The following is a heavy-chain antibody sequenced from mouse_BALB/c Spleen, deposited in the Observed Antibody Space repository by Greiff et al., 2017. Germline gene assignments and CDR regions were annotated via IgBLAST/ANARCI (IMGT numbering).Heavy chain of an antibody. D-gene: IGHD1-1*01. V-gene: IGHV5-6-5*01. CDR3: ARKPHYYGSSSSYWYFDV. CDR1: GFTFSSYA. CDR2: ISSGGST. Sequence: DVMLVESGGGLVKPGGSLKLSCAASGFTFSSYAMSWVRQTPEKRLEWVASISSGGSTYYPDSVKGRFTISRDNARNILYLQMSSLRSEDTAMYYCARKPHYYGSSSSYWYFDVWGAGTTVTVSS. J-gene: IGHJ1*01.